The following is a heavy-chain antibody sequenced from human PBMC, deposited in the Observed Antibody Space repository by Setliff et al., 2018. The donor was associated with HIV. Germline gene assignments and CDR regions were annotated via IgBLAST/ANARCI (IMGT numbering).Heavy chain of an antibody. J-gene: IGHJ5*02. CDR3: ARGTKGSRWSVTRINWFDT. CDR1: GGSFRGYY. V-gene: IGHV4-34*01. CDR2: IDHSGST. Sequence: LSLTCAVYGGSFRGYYWNWIRQSPDKGLEWIGEIDHSGSTNYNPSLRSRVIMSADTPKSQFSLNLTSLTAGGTAVFYCARGTKGSRWSVTRINWFDTWGQGTLVTVSS. D-gene: IGHD6-13*01.